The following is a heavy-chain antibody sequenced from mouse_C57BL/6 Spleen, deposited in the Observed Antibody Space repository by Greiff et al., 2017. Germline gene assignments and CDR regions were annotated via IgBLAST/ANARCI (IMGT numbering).Heavy chain of an antibody. CDR2: FYPGSGRI. D-gene: IGHD2-1*01. Sequence: QVQLKQSGAELVKPGASVKLSCKASGYTFTEYTIHWVKQRSGQGLEWIGWFYPGSGRIKYNEKFKDKATLTADKSSSTVYMELSRLTSEDSAVYFCARHEGYGNYVLDFDYWGQGTTLTVSS. CDR1: GYTFTEYT. J-gene: IGHJ2*01. V-gene: IGHV1-62-2*01. CDR3: ARHEGYGNYVLDFDY.